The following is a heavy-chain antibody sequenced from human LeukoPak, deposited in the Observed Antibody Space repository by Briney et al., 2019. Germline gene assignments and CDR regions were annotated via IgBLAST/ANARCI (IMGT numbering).Heavy chain of an antibody. D-gene: IGHD2-21*02. V-gene: IGHV4-59*02. J-gene: IGHJ6*03. Sequence: SETLSLTCTVSGGSVSGDSWTWIRQSAGTGLEWIGYIYYTGAIGYNPSLKSRVAISVDTSKNQFSLQLTSVTAADTAVYFCARNGFRTPCGVDCYSDYMDVWGKGTAVTVSS. CDR1: GGSVSGDS. CDR3: ARNGFRTPCGVDCYSDYMDV. CDR2: IYYTGAI.